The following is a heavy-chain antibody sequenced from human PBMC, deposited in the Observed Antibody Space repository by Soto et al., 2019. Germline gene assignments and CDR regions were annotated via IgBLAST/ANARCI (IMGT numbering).Heavy chain of an antibody. J-gene: IGHJ4*02. CDR3: ARERPYFDWFEFDY. D-gene: IGHD3-9*01. CDR1: GFTFSSYE. Sequence: EVQLVESGGGLVQPGGSLRLSCAASGFTFSSYEMNWVRQAPGKGLEWVSYISSSGSTIYYADSVKGRFTISRDNAKNSLYLQMNSLRAEDTAVYYCARERPYFDWFEFDYWGQGTLVTVSS. CDR2: ISSSGSTI. V-gene: IGHV3-48*03.